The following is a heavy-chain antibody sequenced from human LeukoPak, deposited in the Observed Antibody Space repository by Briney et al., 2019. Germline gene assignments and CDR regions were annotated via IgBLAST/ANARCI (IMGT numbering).Heavy chain of an antibody. J-gene: IGHJ4*02. CDR3: AKDTSTIAVAGTCFDY. V-gene: IGHV3-74*01. Sequence: GGSLRLSCAASGFTFSSYWMHWVRQAPGKGLVWVSRINSDGSSTSYADSVKGRFTISRDNAKNTLYLQMNSLRVEDTAVYYCAKDTSTIAVAGTCFDYWGQGTLVTVSS. D-gene: IGHD6-19*01. CDR2: INSDGSST. CDR1: GFTFSSYW.